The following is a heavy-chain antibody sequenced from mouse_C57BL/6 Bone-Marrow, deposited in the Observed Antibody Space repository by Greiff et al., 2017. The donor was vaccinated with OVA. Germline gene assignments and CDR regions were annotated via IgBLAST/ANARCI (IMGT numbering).Heavy chain of an antibody. D-gene: IGHD2-5*01. CDR1: CYPFTSYW. CDR3: ARKGYSNLAWFAY. CDR2: IDPSDSYT. Sequence: QVQLQQPGAELVRPGTSVKLSCKASCYPFTSYWLHWVKQRPGQGLEWIGVIDPSDSYTNYNQKFKGKATLTVDTSSSTAYMQLSSLTSEDSAVYYCARKGYSNLAWFAYWGQGTLVTVSA. V-gene: IGHV1-59*01. J-gene: IGHJ3*01.